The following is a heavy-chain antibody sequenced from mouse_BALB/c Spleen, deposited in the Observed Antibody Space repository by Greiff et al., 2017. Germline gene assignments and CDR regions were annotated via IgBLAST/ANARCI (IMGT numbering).Heavy chain of an antibody. CDR2: INPYNDGT. CDR3: ARNYYGSSYGWFAY. V-gene: IGHV1-14*01. CDR1: GYTFTSYV. J-gene: IGHJ3*01. Sequence: EVQRVESGPELVKPGASVKMSCKASGYTFTSYVMHWVKQKPGQGLEWIGYINPYNDGTKYNEKFKGKATLTSDKSSSIAYMELSSLTSEDSAVYYCARNYYGSSYGWFAYWGQGTLVTVSA. D-gene: IGHD1-1*01.